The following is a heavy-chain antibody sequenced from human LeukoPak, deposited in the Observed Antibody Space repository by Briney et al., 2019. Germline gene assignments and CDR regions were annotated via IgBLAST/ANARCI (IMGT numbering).Heavy chain of an antibody. CDR2: IRYDESNK. J-gene: IGHJ4*02. D-gene: IGHD2-21*02. CDR1: GFTFSSYG. V-gene: IGHV3-30*02. CDR3: AKDFYCGGDCFMFDE. Sequence: GGSLRLSCAASGFTFSSYGMHWVRQAPGKGLEWVAFIRYDESNKYYADSVKGRFTISRDNSKNTLYLQMNSLRAEDTAVYYCAKDFYCGGDCFMFDERGQGSLVTVSS.